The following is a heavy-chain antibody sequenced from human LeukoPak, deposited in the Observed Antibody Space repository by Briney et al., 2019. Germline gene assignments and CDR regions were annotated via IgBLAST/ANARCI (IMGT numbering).Heavy chain of an antibody. V-gene: IGHV3-30*19. D-gene: IGHD5-18*01. J-gene: IGHJ4*02. Sequence: GGSLRLSCAASGFTFGSYGMHWVRQAPGKGLEWVAVISYDGSNKYYADSVKGRFTISRDNSKNTLYLQMNSLRAEDTAVYYCASQAPGYSYGLDYWGQGTLVTVSS. CDR1: GFTFGSYG. CDR3: ASQAPGYSYGLDY. CDR2: ISYDGSNK.